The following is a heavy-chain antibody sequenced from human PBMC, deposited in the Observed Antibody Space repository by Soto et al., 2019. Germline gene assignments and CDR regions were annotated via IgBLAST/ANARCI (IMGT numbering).Heavy chain of an antibody. CDR1: GGSISSGDYY. V-gene: IGHV4-30-4*01. J-gene: IGHJ5*02. D-gene: IGHD2-2*01. Sequence: PSETLSLTCSVSGGSISSGDYYWSWIRQPPGKGLEWIGYMFYTGTTYYNPSLKSRVAISVDTSKNQFSLKLRSVTAADTAVYHCARVVRFCSSPSCRGRNWFDPWGQGTLGTVS. CDR2: MFYTGTT. CDR3: ARVVRFCSSPSCRGRNWFDP.